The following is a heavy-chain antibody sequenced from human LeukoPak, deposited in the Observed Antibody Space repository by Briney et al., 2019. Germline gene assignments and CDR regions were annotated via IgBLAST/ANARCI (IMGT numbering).Heavy chain of an antibody. Sequence: SETLSLTCAVYGGSFSGYYWSWVRQPPGKGLEWIGEINHSGSTNYNPSLKSRVTISVDTSQNQFPLKLSSVTAADTAVYYCAIFPVGIAAAGTLYWGQGTLVTVSS. V-gene: IGHV4-34*01. J-gene: IGHJ4*02. CDR1: GGSFSGYY. CDR2: INHSGST. D-gene: IGHD6-13*01. CDR3: AIFPVGIAAAGTLY.